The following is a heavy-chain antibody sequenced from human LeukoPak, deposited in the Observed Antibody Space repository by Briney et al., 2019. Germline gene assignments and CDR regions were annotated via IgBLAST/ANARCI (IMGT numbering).Heavy chain of an antibody. V-gene: IGHV4-4*07. CDR1: GGSISSYY. Sequence: PSETLSLTCTDSGGSISSYYWSSLRQPAGKGLEEIGRIYTSGSTNYNPSLKSRVTMSVDTSKNQFSLKLSSVTAADTAVYYCARSSPSYYGRAELWGQGTMVTVSS. J-gene: IGHJ3*01. D-gene: IGHD3-10*02. CDR2: IYTSGST. CDR3: ARSSPSYYGRAEL.